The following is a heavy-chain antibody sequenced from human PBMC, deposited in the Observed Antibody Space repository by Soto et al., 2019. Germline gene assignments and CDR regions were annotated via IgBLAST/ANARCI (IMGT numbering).Heavy chain of an antibody. Sequence: SGGSLRLSCAASGVTFTNYWMHWVRHVPGKGLVWVSRIDGVGTGTSYSDSVRGRFTISRDNAENTLYLQMNSLRAEDTAVYYCTTVFDYWGQGTPVTVSS. J-gene: IGHJ4*02. V-gene: IGHV3-74*01. CDR3: TTVFDY. CDR2: IDGVGTGT. CDR1: GVTFTNYW.